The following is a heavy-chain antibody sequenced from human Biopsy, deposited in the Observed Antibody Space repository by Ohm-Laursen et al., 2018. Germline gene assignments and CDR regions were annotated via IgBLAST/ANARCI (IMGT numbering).Heavy chain of an antibody. D-gene: IGHD3-16*01. CDR1: GGTLTSLD. J-gene: IGHJ4*02. V-gene: IGHV1-69*01. CDR3: ARRRGADFDY. Sequence: SSVKVSCKVSGGTLTSLDISWARQAPGQGLEWEGGILPSSDITNYAQPLRGRVTITADESTTTAYMELRSLKSEDTAVYYCARRRGADFDYWGQGTLVTVSS. CDR2: ILPSSDIT.